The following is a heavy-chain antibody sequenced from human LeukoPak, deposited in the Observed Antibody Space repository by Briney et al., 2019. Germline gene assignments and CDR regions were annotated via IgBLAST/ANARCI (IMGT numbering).Heavy chain of an antibody. J-gene: IGHJ3*02. Sequence: ASVKVSCKASGYTFTGYYMHWVRQAPGQGLEWMGWINPNSGGTNYAQKFQGRVTMTRDTSISTAYMELSRLRSDDTAVYYCARLKEDFWSGYYMGLNAFDIWGQGTMVTVSS. V-gene: IGHV1-2*02. CDR2: INPNSGGT. CDR1: GYTFTGYY. D-gene: IGHD3-3*01. CDR3: ARLKEDFWSGYYMGLNAFDI.